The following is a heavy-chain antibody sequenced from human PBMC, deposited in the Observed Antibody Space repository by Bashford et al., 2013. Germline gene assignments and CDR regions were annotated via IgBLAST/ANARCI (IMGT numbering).Heavy chain of an antibody. CDR2: IIPIFGTA. Sequence: SVKVSCKASGGTFSSYAISWVRQAPGQGLEWMGGIIPIFGTANYAQKFQGRVTITADKSTSTAYMELSSLRSEDTAVYYCASPYCGGDCYSDYYYYYGMDVWGQGTTVTVS. D-gene: IGHD2-21*02. CDR3: ASPYCGGDCYSDYYYYYGMDV. J-gene: IGHJ6*02. V-gene: IGHV1-69*06. CDR1: GGTFSSYA.